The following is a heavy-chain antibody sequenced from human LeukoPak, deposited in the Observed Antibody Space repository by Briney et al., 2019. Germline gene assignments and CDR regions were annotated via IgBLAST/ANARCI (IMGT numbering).Heavy chain of an antibody. Sequence: GGSLRLSCAASGFTFDDYAMHWVRQAPGKGLEWVSGISWNSGSIGYADSVKGRFTISRDNAKNSLYLQMNSLRAEDTALYYCARGGLFFDYWGQGTLVTVSS. CDR3: ARGGLFFDY. V-gene: IGHV3-9*01. CDR1: GFTFDDYA. J-gene: IGHJ4*02. CDR2: ISWNSGSI.